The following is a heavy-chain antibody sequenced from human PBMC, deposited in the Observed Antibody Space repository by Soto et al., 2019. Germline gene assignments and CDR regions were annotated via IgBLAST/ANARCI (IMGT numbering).Heavy chain of an antibody. CDR1: GYTFTNFC. Sequence: ASVKVSCKTSGYTFTNFCISWVRQAPGQGLEWMGWIGTYNGRTSYAKKFQGRVTMTTDTSTSTAYMELWGLRSDDTALYYCARDFFCSGGRCSDVFDIWGQGTMVTVPS. CDR2: IGTYNGRT. J-gene: IGHJ3*02. CDR3: ARDFFCSGGRCSDVFDI. D-gene: IGHD2-15*01. V-gene: IGHV1-18*01.